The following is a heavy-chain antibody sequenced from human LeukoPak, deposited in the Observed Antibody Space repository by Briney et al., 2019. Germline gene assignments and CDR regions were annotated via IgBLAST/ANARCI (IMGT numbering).Heavy chain of an antibody. CDR2: ISSSSSYI. J-gene: IGHJ4*02. Sequence: KSGGSLRLSCAASGFTFSSYSMNWVRQAPGKGLEWVSSISSSSSYIYYADSVKGRFTISRDNAKNSLSLQMNSLRAEDTAVYYCARVYYDSSEVFGYWGQGTLVTVSS. CDR3: ARVYYDSSEVFGY. D-gene: IGHD3-22*01. V-gene: IGHV3-21*01. CDR1: GFTFSSYS.